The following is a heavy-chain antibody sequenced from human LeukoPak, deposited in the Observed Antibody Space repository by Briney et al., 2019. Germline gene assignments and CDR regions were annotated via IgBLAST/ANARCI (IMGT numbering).Heavy chain of an antibody. J-gene: IGHJ4*02. Sequence: ASVKVSCKASGYTFSSYYIHWVRQAPGQGLEWMGIINPSGGNTNYAQKLQGRVTMTRDTSTSTVYMELSSLRSEDTAVYYCAAEVVGATYYFDYWGQGTLVTVSS. CDR1: GYTFSSYY. CDR2: INPSGGNT. CDR3: AAEVVGATYYFDY. V-gene: IGHV1-46*01. D-gene: IGHD1-26*01.